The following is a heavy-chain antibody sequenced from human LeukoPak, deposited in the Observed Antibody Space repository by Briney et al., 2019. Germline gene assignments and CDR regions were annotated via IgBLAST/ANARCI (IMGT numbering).Heavy chain of an antibody. V-gene: IGHV4-34*01. D-gene: IGHD3-16*01. Sequence: GSLRLSCAASGFTFSSYWMSWVRQPPGKGLEWIGEINHSGSTNYNPSLKSRVTISVDTSKNQFSLKLSSVTAADTAVYYCARGVRWGTNWFDPWGQGTLVTVSS. CDR3: ARGVRWGTNWFDP. CDR1: GFTFSSYW. CDR2: INHSGST. J-gene: IGHJ5*02.